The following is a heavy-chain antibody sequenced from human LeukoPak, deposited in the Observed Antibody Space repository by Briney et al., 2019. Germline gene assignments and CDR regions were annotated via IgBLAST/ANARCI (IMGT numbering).Heavy chain of an antibody. CDR2: ISGSGGST. CDR3: AKSDCSSTSCSYYYYYGMDV. V-gene: IGHV3-23*01. J-gene: IGHJ6*02. Sequence: AGGSLRLSCADSGSTFSSYAMSWVRQAPGKELEWDSAISGSGGSTYYADSVKGRFTISRDNSKNTLYLQMNSLRAEDTAVYYCAKSDCSSTSCSYYYYYGMDVWGQGTTVTVSS. D-gene: IGHD2-2*01. CDR1: GSTFSSYA.